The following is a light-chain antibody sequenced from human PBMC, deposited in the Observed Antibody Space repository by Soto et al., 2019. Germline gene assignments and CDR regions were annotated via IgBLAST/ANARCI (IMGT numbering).Light chain of an antibody. CDR2: DAS. J-gene: IGKJ3*01. CDR1: QSISSW. V-gene: IGKV1-5*01. Sequence: DIPMTQSPSTLSASVGDRVTITCRASQSISSWLAWYQQKPGKAPKLLIYDASSLESGVPSRFSGSGSGTEFTLTISSLQPDDFATYYCQQYNSSLTFGPGTKVDIK. CDR3: QQYNSSLT.